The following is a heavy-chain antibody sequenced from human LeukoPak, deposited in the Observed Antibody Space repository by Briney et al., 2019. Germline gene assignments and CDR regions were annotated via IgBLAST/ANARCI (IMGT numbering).Heavy chain of an antibody. Sequence: GASVKVSCKASVYTFISNYMHWVRQAPGQGLEWMGIINPSSGSTIYAQKFQGRVTITADESTSTAYMELSSLRSEDTAVYYCARDGLKPEYYYYYYGMDVWGQGTTVTVSS. J-gene: IGHJ6*02. CDR1: VYTFISNY. CDR3: ARDGLKPEYYYYYYGMDV. D-gene: IGHD1-14*01. CDR2: INPSSGST. V-gene: IGHV1-46*01.